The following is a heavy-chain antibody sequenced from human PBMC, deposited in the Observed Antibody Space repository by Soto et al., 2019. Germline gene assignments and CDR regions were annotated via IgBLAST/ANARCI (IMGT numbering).Heavy chain of an antibody. Sequence: QVQLQESGPGLVKPSETLSLTCTVSGGSISSYYWSWIRQPPGKGLEWNGYIYYSGSTNYNPSLKSRVTISVDTSKNQFSLKLSSVTAADTAVYYCARLYGLDAFDIWGQGTMVTVSS. CDR1: GGSISSYY. V-gene: IGHV4-59*01. CDR3: ARLYGLDAFDI. D-gene: IGHD4-17*01. CDR2: IYYSGST. J-gene: IGHJ3*02.